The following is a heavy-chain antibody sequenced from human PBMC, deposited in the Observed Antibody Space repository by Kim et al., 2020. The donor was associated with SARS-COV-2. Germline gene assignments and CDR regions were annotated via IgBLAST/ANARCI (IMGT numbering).Heavy chain of an antibody. V-gene: IGHV4-31*03. CDR2: IYYSVST. Sequence: SETLSLTCTVSGGSISSGGYYWSWIRQHPGKGLEWIGYIYYSVSTYYNPSLKSRVTISVDTSKNQFSLKLSSVTAADTAVYYCARDRVVPAAMRGGYYYYYGMDVWGQGTTVTVSS. CDR3: ARDRVVPAAMRGGYYYYYGMDV. D-gene: IGHD2-2*01. CDR1: GGSISSGGYY. J-gene: IGHJ6*02.